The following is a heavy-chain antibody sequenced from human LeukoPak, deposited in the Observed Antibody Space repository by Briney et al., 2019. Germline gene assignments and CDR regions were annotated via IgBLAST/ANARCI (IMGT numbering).Heavy chain of an antibody. CDR3: AKKLPDASSYFDF. CDR2: IGSGGYR. Sequence: GGSLRLSCVASGLTLSNYDTTWVRQVPGKGLEYVSSIGSGGYRFYGGSVKGRFSISRDNSQNTVYLQMNSLRGEDTAIYFCAKKLPDASSYFDFWGQGILVTVSS. D-gene: IGHD6-6*01. CDR1: GLTLSNYD. V-gene: IGHV3-23*01. J-gene: IGHJ4*02.